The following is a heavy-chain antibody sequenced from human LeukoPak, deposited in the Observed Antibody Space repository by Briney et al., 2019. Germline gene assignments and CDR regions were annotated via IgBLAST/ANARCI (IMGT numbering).Heavy chain of an antibody. Sequence: PGGSLRLSCAASGFTFSSSAMSWVRQAPGKGLEWVSAISNNGGYTYYADSVQGRFTISRDNSKSTLCLQMNSLRAEDTAVYYCAKGSRGPIDYWGRGTLVTVSS. J-gene: IGHJ4*02. CDR3: AKGSRGPIDY. CDR1: GFTFSSSA. CDR2: ISNNGGYT. V-gene: IGHV3-23*01.